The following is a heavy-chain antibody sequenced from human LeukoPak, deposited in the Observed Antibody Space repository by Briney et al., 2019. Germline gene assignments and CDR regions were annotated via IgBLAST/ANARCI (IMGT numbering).Heavy chain of an antibody. CDR1: GFTFSSYG. CDR2: ISYDGSNK. CDR3: AKGHYGGRYFDY. V-gene: IGHV3-30*18. Sequence: SGGSLRLSCAASGFTFSSYGMHWVRQAPGKGLEWVAVISYDGSNKYYADSVKGRFTISRDNSKNTLYLQMNSLRAEDTAVYYCAKGHYGGRYFDYWGQGTLVTVSS. J-gene: IGHJ4*02. D-gene: IGHD4-17*01.